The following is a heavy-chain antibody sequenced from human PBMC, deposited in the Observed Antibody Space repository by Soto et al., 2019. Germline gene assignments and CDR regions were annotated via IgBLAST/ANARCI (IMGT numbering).Heavy chain of an antibody. V-gene: IGHV3-33*01. CDR1: GFTFSSYG. CDR2: IWYDGSNK. Sequence: ESGGGVVQPGRSLRLSCAASGFTFSSYGMHWVRQAPGKGLEWVAVIWYDGSNKYYADSVKGRFTISRDNSKNTLYLQMNSLRAEDTALYYCATDGGYCSGASCLNYYYYGMDVWGQGTTVTVSS. J-gene: IGHJ6*02. D-gene: IGHD2-15*01. CDR3: ATDGGYCSGASCLNYYYYGMDV.